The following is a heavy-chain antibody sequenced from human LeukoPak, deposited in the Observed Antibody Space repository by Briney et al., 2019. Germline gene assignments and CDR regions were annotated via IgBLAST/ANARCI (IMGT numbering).Heavy chain of an antibody. V-gene: IGHV3-43*02. CDR3: TKGHHSSGYYDY. J-gene: IGHJ4*02. Sequence: PGXXLRLSCAPSGFTFDDYAIHWVRQPPGKGLEWVSLISGDGGSTYYADSVKGRFTISRDNSKNSLYLQMNSLRTEDTALYYCTKGHHSSGYYDYWGQGTLVTVSS. CDR1: GFTFDDYA. CDR2: ISGDGGST. D-gene: IGHD3-22*01.